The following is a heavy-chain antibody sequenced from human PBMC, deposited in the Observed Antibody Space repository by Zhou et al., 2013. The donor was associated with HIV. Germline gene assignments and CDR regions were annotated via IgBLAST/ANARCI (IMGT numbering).Heavy chain of an antibody. CDR2: IIPIFGTA. D-gene: IGHD5-12*01. J-gene: IGHJ6*03. CDR3: ASRYSGYDSNYYYYMDV. CDR1: GGTFSSYA. Sequence: QVQLVQSGAEVKKPGSSVKVSCKASGGTFSSYAISWVRQAPGQGLEWMGGIIPIFGTANYAQKFQGRVTITADESTSTAYMELSSLRSEDTAVYYCASRYSGYDSNYYYYMDVWGKGTTVTVSS. V-gene: IGHV1-69*12.